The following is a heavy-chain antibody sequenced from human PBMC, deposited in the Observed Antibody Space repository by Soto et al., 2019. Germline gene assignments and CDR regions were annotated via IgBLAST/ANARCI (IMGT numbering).Heavy chain of an antibody. V-gene: IGHV1-69*13. D-gene: IGHD6-6*01. CDR3: ARDGMGTLVGGMDV. Sequence: SVKVSCKTSGGTFSNDAISWVRQAPGQGLEWMGGIIPIYGTAHYAQKFQDRVKLTADESTGTAYMELSSLRSEDTGVYYCARDGMGTLVGGMDVWGQGTTVTVSS. J-gene: IGHJ6*02. CDR1: GGTFSNDA. CDR2: IIPIYGTA.